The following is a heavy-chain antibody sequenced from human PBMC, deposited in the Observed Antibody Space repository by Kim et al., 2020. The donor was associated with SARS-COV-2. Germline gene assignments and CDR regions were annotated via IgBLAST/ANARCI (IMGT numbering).Heavy chain of an antibody. J-gene: IGHJ3*02. CDR2: IIPIFGTA. D-gene: IGHD2-21*02. CDR1: GGTFSSYA. V-gene: IGHV1-69*13. Sequence: SVKVSCKASGGTFSSYAISWVRQAPGQGLEWMGGIIPIFGTANYAQKFQGRVTITADESTSTAYMELSSLRSEDTAVYYCARDEGYCGGDCYSAFDIWGQGTMVTVSS. CDR3: ARDEGYCGGDCYSAFDI.